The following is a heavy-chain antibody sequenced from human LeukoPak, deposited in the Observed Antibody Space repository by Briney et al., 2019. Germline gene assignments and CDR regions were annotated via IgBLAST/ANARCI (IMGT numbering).Heavy chain of an antibody. CDR3: ARDQSGIVGATGYFHH. Sequence: SETLSLTCTVSGGSISSGGYYWSWIRQHPGKGLEWIGYIYYSGSTNYNPSLQSRVTISVDTSKNQFSLKLSSVTAADTALYYCARDQSGIVGATGYFHHWGQGTLVTVSS. J-gene: IGHJ1*01. CDR1: GGSISSGGYY. CDR2: IYYSGST. V-gene: IGHV4-61*08. D-gene: IGHD1-26*01.